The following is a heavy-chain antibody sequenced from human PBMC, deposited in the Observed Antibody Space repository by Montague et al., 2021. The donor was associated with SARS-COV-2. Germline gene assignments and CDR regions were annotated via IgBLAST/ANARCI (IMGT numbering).Heavy chain of an antibody. CDR1: GFTFSSYA. CDR2: ISGSGGST. V-gene: IGHV3-23*01. CDR3: AKDPHYDFWSGYYLDY. J-gene: IGHJ4*02. Sequence: SLRLSCAASGFTFSSYAMSWVRQAPGKGLEWVSAISGSGGSTYYADSVKGRFTIFRDNSKNTLYLQMNSLRAEDTAVYYCAKDPHYDFWSGYYLDYWGQGTLVTVSS. D-gene: IGHD3-3*01.